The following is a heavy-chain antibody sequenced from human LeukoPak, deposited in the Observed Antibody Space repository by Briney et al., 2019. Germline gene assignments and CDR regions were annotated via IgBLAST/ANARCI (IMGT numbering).Heavy chain of an antibody. J-gene: IGHJ3*02. Sequence: GGSLRLSCAVSGFTVSSNYMSWVSQAPGKGLEWVSVIYSGGSTYYAGSVKGRFTISRDNSKNTLYLQMNSLRAEDTAVYYCARDRNRPYYYDSSGYYLAAFDIWGQGTMVTVSS. CDR1: GFTVSSNY. D-gene: IGHD3-22*01. CDR2: IYSGGST. V-gene: IGHV3-66*01. CDR3: ARDRNRPYYYDSSGYYLAAFDI.